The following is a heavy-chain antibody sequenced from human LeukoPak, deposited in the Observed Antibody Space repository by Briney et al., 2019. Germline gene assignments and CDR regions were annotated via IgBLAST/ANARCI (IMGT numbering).Heavy chain of an antibody. J-gene: IGHJ5*02. CDR3: ARVPTARLGYCSSTSCYSRWFDP. CDR2: MNPNSGNT. V-gene: IGHV1-8*01. D-gene: IGHD2-2*01. CDR1: GYTFTSYD. Sequence: GASVKVSCKASGYTFTSYDINWVRQATERGLEWMGWMNPNSGNTGYAQKFQGRVTMTRNTSISTAYMELSSLRSEDTAVYYCARVPTARLGYCSSTSCYSRWFDPWGQGTLVTVSS.